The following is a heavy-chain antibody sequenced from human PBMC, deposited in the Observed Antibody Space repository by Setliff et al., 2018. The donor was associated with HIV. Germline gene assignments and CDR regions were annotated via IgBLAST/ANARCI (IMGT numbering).Heavy chain of an antibody. Sequence: GASVKVSCKASGGTFRTFTISWVRQAPGQGLEWMGGIIPIFDTTKYAQKFQDRVTISADESTSTAYRELSSLRSEDTAVYYCATGGYYYYDKSDYYYHIDVWGKGTTVTVSS. J-gene: IGHJ6*03. D-gene: IGHD3-22*01. V-gene: IGHV1-69*13. CDR2: IIPIFDTT. CDR3: ATGGYYYYDKSDYYYHIDV. CDR1: GGTFRTFT.